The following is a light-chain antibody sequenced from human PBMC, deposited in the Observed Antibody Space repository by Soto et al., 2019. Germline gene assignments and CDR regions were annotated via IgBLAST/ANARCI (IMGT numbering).Light chain of an antibody. J-gene: IGKJ1*01. V-gene: IGKV1-6*01. Sequence: IQMTQSPSTLSASVGDRVTITCRASEKINKWLAWYQQKPGKAPKLLIYAASSLQSGVPSRFSGSGPGTDFTLTISSLQPEDFATYYCLQDYNYPWTFGQGTKVDIK. CDR2: AAS. CDR3: LQDYNYPWT. CDR1: EKINKW.